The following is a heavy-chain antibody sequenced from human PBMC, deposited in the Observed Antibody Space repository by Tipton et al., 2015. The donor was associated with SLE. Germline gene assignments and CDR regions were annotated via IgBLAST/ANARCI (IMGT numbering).Heavy chain of an antibody. V-gene: IGHV3-23*01. D-gene: IGHD3-10*01. Sequence: SLRLSCAASGFTFSTYAMSWVRQAPGKGLEWVSAISGSGGSTYYADSVKGRFTISRDNSKNTLYLQMNSLRAEDTAVYYCARGHYYYGSGSYLNWFDPWGQGTLVTVSS. CDR2: ISGSGGST. J-gene: IGHJ5*02. CDR3: ARGHYYYGSGSYLNWFDP. CDR1: GFTFSTYA.